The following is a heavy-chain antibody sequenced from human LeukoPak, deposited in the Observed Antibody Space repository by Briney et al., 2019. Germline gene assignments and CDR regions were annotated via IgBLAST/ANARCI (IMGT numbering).Heavy chain of an antibody. D-gene: IGHD2-15*01. CDR3: ARELSYSLYYFDY. V-gene: IGHV4-34*01. Sequence: PETLSLTCAAYGGSFSGYYWSWIRQPPGKGLEWIGEINHSGSTNYNPSLKSRVTISVDTSKNQFSLKLSSVTAADTAVYYCARELSYSLYYFDYWGQGTLVTVSS. J-gene: IGHJ4*02. CDR2: INHSGST. CDR1: GGSFSGYY.